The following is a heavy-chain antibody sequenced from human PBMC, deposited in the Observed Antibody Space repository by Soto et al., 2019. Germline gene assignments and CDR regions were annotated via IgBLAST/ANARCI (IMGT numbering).Heavy chain of an antibody. D-gene: IGHD2-8*02. J-gene: IGHJ4*02. CDR2: INLGNGNT. Sequence: QVQLVQSGAEVKKPGASVKISCKASGYRFLYYPLHWVRQAPGQRLEWMGWINLGNGNTQYSQNFQGRVTITGDTSANTVYLELSSLRSDDTAIYYCARGAEVGIELAAFDQWGQGTLVTVSA. CDR3: ARGAEVGIELAAFDQ. V-gene: IGHV1-3*01. CDR1: GYRFLYYP.